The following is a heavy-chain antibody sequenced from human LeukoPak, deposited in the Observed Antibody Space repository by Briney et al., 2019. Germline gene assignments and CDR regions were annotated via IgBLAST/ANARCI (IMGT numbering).Heavy chain of an antibody. J-gene: IGHJ4*02. V-gene: IGHV4-34*01. D-gene: IGHD4-11*01. CDR2: INHIGST. CDR1: GGSFSGFY. Sequence: SETLSLICDVYGGSFSGFYWSWIRQPPGKGLEWIGDINHIGSTNYNPSLKSRVTISLDTSNNQFSLKLTSVTAADTAVYYCARAGFYSNYGFLFDYWGQGTLVTVSS. CDR3: ARAGFYSNYGFLFDY.